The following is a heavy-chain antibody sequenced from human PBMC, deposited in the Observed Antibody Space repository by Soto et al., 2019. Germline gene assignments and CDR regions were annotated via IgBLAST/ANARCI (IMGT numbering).Heavy chain of an antibody. CDR2: ISSSGSTI. CDR1: GFTFSDYY. D-gene: IGHD2-15*01. V-gene: IGHV3-11*01. Sequence: QVQLVESGGGLVKPGVSLRLSCAASGFTFSDYYMSWIRQAPGKGLEWVSYISSSGSTIYYADSVKGRFTISRDNAKNXLNXQMTSLRAEDTAVYYCARQVVVVVAATPAAGWFDPWGQGTLVTVSS. J-gene: IGHJ5*02. CDR3: ARQVVVVVAATPAAGWFDP.